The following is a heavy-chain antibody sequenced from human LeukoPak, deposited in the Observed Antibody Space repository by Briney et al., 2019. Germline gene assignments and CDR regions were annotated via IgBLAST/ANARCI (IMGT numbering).Heavy chain of an antibody. Sequence: SETPSLTCTVSGGSMSSSSYYWGWIRQPPGKGLEWIGSMYYSGSTYYNPSLKSRVTISVDTSKNQFSLKLSSVTAADTAVYLCARHVYSSSWIYYYYYMDVWGKGTTVTVSS. CDR2: MYYSGST. CDR1: GGSMSSSSYY. J-gene: IGHJ6*03. CDR3: ARHVYSSSWIYYYYYMDV. D-gene: IGHD6-13*01. V-gene: IGHV4-39*01.